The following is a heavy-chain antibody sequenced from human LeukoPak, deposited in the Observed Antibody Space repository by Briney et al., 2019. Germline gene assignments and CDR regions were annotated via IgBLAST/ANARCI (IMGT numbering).Heavy chain of an antibody. V-gene: IGHV1-18*01. J-gene: IGHJ6*03. CDR2: ISAYNGNT. Sequence: ASVKVSCKASGYTFTSYGISWVRQAPGQGLEWMGWISAYNGNTNYAQKLQGRVTMTTDTSTSTAYMELRSLRSDDTAVYYCARRDSSSWYYYYMDVWGKGTTVTVSS. CDR3: ARRDSSSWYYYYMDV. CDR1: GYTFTSYG. D-gene: IGHD6-13*01.